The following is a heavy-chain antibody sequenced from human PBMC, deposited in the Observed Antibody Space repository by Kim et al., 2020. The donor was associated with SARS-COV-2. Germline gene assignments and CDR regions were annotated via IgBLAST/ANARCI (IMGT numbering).Heavy chain of an antibody. D-gene: IGHD3-16*01. Sequence: YAASVKGRFTISRDNSKNTVYLQMNSLRVEDTAVYFCVRDRGGTGAVFDYWGQGTLVTVSS. J-gene: IGHJ4*02. V-gene: IGHV3-53*01. CDR3: VRDRGGTGAVFDY.